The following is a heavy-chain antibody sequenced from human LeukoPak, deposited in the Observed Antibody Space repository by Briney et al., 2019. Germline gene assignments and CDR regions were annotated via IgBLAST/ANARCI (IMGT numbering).Heavy chain of an antibody. CDR3: ASGNYYDSRGYYTFGH. Sequence: GGSLRLSCAASEFTYDKYWMHWVRQAPGKGLVWVSRINGDGTITSYADSVKGAFIISRDNAKNTLYLQVSSLRAENTAVYYCASGNYYDSRGYYTFGHWGQGTLVTVSS. CDR1: EFTYDKYW. D-gene: IGHD3-22*01. CDR2: INGDGTIT. J-gene: IGHJ4*02. V-gene: IGHV3-74*01.